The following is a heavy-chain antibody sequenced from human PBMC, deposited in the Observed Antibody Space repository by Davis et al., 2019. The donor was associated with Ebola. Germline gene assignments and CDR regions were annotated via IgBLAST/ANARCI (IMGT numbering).Heavy chain of an antibody. Sequence: AASVKVSCKASGGTFSSYSIIWVLHAPVHGLYCMRVLLPLFGTSTYAPKFQCRVTITADKSTRTAYMELSSLRSEDTAVYYCAREAGGYCSGGSCHSFDYWGQGTLVTVSS. V-gene: IGHV1-69*06. CDR3: AREAGGYCSGGSCHSFDY. J-gene: IGHJ4*02. CDR2: LLPLFGTS. D-gene: IGHD2-15*01. CDR1: GGTFSSYS.